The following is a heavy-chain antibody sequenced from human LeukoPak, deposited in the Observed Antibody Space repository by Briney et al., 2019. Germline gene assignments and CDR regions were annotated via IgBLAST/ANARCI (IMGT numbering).Heavy chain of an antibody. CDR1: GGSFSGYY. V-gene: IGHV4-34*01. CDR2: INHSGST. Sequence: PSEALSLTCAVYGGSFSGYYWSWIRQPPGKGLEWIGEINHSGSTNYNPSLKSRVTISVDTSKKQFSLKLSSVTAADTAVYYCVTYYFDSSGPKKNYWGQGTLVTVSS. CDR3: VTYYFDSSGPKKNY. J-gene: IGHJ4*02. D-gene: IGHD3-22*01.